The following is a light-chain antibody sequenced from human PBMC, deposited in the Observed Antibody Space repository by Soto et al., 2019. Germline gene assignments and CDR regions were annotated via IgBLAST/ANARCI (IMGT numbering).Light chain of an antibody. J-gene: IGKJ2*01. V-gene: IGKV1-5*01. CDR1: ESMSNC. Sequence: DIQMTQSPSTLSASVGDRVTITCRASESMSNCLAWYQQKPGKAPKLLISDASSLQSGVPSRFSGSASGTVSPLISSSQHPDDIATYCRQQSHRYLTFGQGTKLEMK. CDR2: DAS. CDR3: QQSHRYLT.